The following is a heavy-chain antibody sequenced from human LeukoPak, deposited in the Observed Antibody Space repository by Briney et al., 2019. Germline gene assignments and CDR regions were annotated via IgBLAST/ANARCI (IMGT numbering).Heavy chain of an antibody. D-gene: IGHD3-3*01. CDR1: GFTFSSYA. CDR2: ISYDGSNK. Sequence: GGSLRLSCAASGFTFSSYAMHWVRQAPGKGLEWVAVISYDGSNKCYADSVKGRFTISRDNSKNTLYLQMNSLRAEDTAVYYCARDSPIFGVATAEDWGQGTLVTVSS. CDR3: ARDSPIFGVATAED. J-gene: IGHJ1*01. V-gene: IGHV3-30-3*01.